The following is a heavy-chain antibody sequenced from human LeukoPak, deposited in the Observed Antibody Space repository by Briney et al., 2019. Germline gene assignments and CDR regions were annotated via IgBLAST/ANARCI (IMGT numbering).Heavy chain of an antibody. J-gene: IGHJ4*02. CDR3: ARSVYTHGDYSFDF. V-gene: IGHV1-8*01. CDR1: GYTFTSYD. Sequence: ASVKVSCKASGYTFTSYDINWVRQATGQGLEWMGWMNPNSGNTGYAQKFQGRVTMTRNTSKSTAYMELSSLRPEDTAVYYCARSVYTHGDYSFDFWGQGTLVTVSS. D-gene: IGHD4-17*01. CDR2: MNPNSGNT.